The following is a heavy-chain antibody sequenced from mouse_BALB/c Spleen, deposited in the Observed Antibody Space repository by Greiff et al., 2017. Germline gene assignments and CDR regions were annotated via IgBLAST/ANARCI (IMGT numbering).Heavy chain of an antibody. CDR2: IRLKSNNYAT. CDR3: TRWLYYYAMDY. Sequence: EVNVVESGGGLVQPGGSMKLSCVASGFTFSNYWMNWVRQSPEKGLEWVAEIRLKSNNYATHYAESVKGRFTISRDDSKSSVYLQMNNLRAEDTGIYYCTRWLYYYAMDYWGQGTSVTVSS. V-gene: IGHV6-6*02. J-gene: IGHJ4*01. D-gene: IGHD1-2*01. CDR1: GFTFSNYW.